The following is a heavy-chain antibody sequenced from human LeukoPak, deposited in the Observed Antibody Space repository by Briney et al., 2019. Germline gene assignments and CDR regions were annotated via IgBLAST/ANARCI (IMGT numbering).Heavy chain of an antibody. CDR2: IYYSGTT. J-gene: IGHJ3*02. Sequence: SETLSLTCTVSGGSISSSPYYWGWIRQPPGKGLEWIGSIYYSGTTHYNPSLESRVTISVDTSKNQFSLKMTSVTAADTAVYYCARGRWGGNAFDIWGQGTMVTVSS. CDR3: ARGRWGGNAFDI. CDR1: GGSISSSPYY. D-gene: IGHD3-10*01. V-gene: IGHV4-39*07.